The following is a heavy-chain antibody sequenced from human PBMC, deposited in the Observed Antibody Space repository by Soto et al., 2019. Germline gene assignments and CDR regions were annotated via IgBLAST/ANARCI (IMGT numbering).Heavy chain of an antibody. CDR1: GFTFSNYA. D-gene: IGHD6-19*01. Sequence: EVQLLESGGGLVQPGGSLRLSCAASGFTFSNYAVNWGRQAPGKGLEWVSTIGTVGDTYYADSVKGRFTISRDDFKNTLYLQMNSLTAEDTALYYCAVQHDGAGSVYWGQGTLVTVSS. CDR3: AVQHDGAGSVY. CDR2: IGTVGDT. J-gene: IGHJ4*02. V-gene: IGHV3-23*01.